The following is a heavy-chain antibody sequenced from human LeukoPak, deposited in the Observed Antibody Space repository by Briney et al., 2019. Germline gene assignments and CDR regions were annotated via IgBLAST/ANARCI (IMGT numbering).Heavy chain of an antibody. CDR2: ICYSSSTI. D-gene: IGHD2-15*01. Sequence: GGSLRLSCAASGFTFSSDGMNWVRQAPGEGLEWVSYICYSSSTIYYADSVKGRFTISRDNAKNSLYLQMNSLRAEDTAVYYCARLNRMVPGYCSGGTCPGDYWGQGTLVTVSS. CDR3: ARLNRMVPGYCSGGTCPGDY. CDR1: GFTFSSDG. V-gene: IGHV3-48*01. J-gene: IGHJ4*02.